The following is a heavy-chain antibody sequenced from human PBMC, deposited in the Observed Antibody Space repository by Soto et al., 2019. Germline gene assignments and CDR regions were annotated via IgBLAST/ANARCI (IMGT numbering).Heavy chain of an antibody. CDR3: VRLRYRPFTFDF. CDR1: GFSLSTSGMC. J-gene: IGHJ4*02. D-gene: IGHD3-16*02. V-gene: IGHV2-70*01. CDR2: IDWDDDK. Sequence: SGPTLVNPTHTLQLTCTFSGFSLSTSGMCVSWLRQPPGKALEWLALIDWDDDKYYSTSLKTRLTISKDTSKNQVALTVTNMAPVDTATYFCVRLRYRPFTFDFWGQGPLGT.